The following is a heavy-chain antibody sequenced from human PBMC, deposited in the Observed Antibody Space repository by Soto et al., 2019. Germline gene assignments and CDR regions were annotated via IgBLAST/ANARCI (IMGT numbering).Heavy chain of an antibody. D-gene: IGHD6-19*01. Sequence: GAPVKVSCKASGYTFTSYGMSWVRQAPGQGLEWMGWISAYNGNTNYAQKLQGRVTMTSYRSTSTAYIHLRSLTPDDTAAYYCARNTGSYNSSRCLDYRGQRTLGTVSS. J-gene: IGHJ4*02. CDR2: ISAYNGNT. CDR3: ARNTGSYNSSRCLDY. CDR1: GYTFTSYG. V-gene: IGHV1-18*04.